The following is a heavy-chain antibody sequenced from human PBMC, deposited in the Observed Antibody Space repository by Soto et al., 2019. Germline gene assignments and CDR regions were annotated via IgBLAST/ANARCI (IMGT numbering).Heavy chain of an antibody. Sequence: PGGSLRLSCAAAGFTFNNYAFHWVRQSPGKGLEGVAFIWKDGSTRYYVDSVKGRFTISRDNSKNTVYLEMNNLRAEDTAVYYCANGNCITTRCYIYLHHCGQGTLVTVSS. V-gene: IGHV3-30*02. J-gene: IGHJ1*01. CDR2: IWKDGSTR. CDR1: GFTFNNYA. D-gene: IGHD2-2*02. CDR3: ANGNCITTRCYIYLHH.